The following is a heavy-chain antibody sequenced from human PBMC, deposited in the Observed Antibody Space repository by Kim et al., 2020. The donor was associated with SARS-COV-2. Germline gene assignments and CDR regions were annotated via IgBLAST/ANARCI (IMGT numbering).Heavy chain of an antibody. Sequence: NPSLKSRVTISVDTSKNQFSLKLSSVTAADTAVYYCARSAIFGVVYYMDVWGKGTTVTVSS. J-gene: IGHJ6*03. D-gene: IGHD3-3*01. V-gene: IGHV4-34*01. CDR3: ARSAIFGVVYYMDV.